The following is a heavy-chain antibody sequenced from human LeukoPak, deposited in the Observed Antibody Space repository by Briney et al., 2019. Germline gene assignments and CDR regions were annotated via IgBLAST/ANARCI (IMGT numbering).Heavy chain of an antibody. CDR3: AKDGPTAIPSWFDP. CDR2: ISSSGGST. D-gene: IGHD2-21*02. Sequence: GGSLRLSCAAFGFNFTNYAMNWVRQAPGRGLEWVSLISSSGGSTYYAGSVKGRFTISRDNSKSTLYLQMNSLRAEDTAIYYCAKDGPTAIPSWFDPWGQGTLVTVSS. J-gene: IGHJ5*02. CDR1: GFNFTNYA. V-gene: IGHV3-23*01.